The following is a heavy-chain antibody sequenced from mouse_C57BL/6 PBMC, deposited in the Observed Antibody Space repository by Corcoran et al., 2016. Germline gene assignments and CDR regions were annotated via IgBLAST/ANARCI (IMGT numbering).Heavy chain of an antibody. D-gene: IGHD1-1*01. CDR3: ARCTTVVWDY. V-gene: IGHV1-26*01. Sequence: EVQLQQSGPELVKPGASVKISCKASGYTFTDYYMNWVMQSHGKSLEWIGDINPNNGGTSYNQKFKGKATLTVDKSSSTAYMELRSLTSEDSAVYYCARCTTVVWDYWGQGTTLTVSS. CDR2: INPNNGGT. CDR1: GYTFTDYY. J-gene: IGHJ2*01.